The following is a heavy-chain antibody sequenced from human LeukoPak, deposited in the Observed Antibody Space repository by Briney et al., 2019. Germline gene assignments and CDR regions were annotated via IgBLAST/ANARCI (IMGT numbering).Heavy chain of an antibody. Sequence: PSETLSLTCTVSGGSISSSSYYWGWIRQPPGKGLEWIGSIYYSGSTYYNPSLKSRVTISVDTSKNQFSLKLSSVTAADTAVYYCARDLNRRGEFDYWGQGPPVTVSS. V-gene: IGHV4-39*07. CDR2: IYYSGST. J-gene: IGHJ4*02. CDR3: ARDLNRRGEFDY. D-gene: IGHD3-10*01. CDR1: GGSISSSSYY.